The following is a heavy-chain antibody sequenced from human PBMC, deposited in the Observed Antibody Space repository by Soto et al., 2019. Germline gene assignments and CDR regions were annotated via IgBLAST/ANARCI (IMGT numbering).Heavy chain of an antibody. CDR3: ARVRFGDPFDF. D-gene: IGHD3-16*01. J-gene: IGHJ4*02. CDR2: FNPDNQNT. V-gene: IGHV1-18*01. CDR1: GYRFTTYG. Sequence: ASVKVSCKVSGYRFTTYGINWVRQAPGQGLEWVGWFNPDNQNTNYAQKFQDRVSLTTDSSTNTAYMELRDLRSGDTAVYYCARVRFGDPFDFWGQGSLVTVSS.